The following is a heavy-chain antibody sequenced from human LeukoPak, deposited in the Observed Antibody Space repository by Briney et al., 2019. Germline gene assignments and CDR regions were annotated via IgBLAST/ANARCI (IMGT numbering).Heavy chain of an antibody. J-gene: IGHJ6*03. Sequence: SETLSLTCTVSGGSISSSSCYWGWIRQPPGKGLEWIGSIYYSGSTYYNPSLKSRVTISVDTSKNQFSLKLSSVTAADTAVYYCARGYNWNYYYYYMDVWGKGTTVTVSS. D-gene: IGHD1-20*01. CDR1: GGSISSSSCY. V-gene: IGHV4-39*07. CDR2: IYYSGST. CDR3: ARGYNWNYYYYYMDV.